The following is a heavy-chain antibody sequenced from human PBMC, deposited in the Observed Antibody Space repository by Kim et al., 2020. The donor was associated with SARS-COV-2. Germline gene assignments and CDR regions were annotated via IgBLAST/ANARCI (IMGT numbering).Heavy chain of an antibody. D-gene: IGHD2-2*01. CDR1: GGSFSGYY. V-gene: IGHV4-34*01. CDR3: ARGPRYQLPVYYYYGMDV. CDR2: INHSGST. Sequence: SETLSLTCAVYGGSFSGYYWSWIRQPPGKGLEWIGEINHSGSTNYNPSLKSRVTISVDTSKNQFSLKLSSVTAADTAVYYCARGPRYQLPVYYYYGMDVWGQGTTVTVSS. J-gene: IGHJ6*02.